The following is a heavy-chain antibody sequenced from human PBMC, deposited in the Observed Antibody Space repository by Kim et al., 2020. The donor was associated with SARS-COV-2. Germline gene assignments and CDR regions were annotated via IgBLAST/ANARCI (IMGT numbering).Heavy chain of an antibody. CDR2: TYSGYSDT. CDR3: ARRPHRTAAAYDY. J-gene: IGHJ4*02. CDR1: GYSFTDFW. V-gene: IGHV5-51*01. D-gene: IGHD6-13*01. Sequence: GESLKISCKGSGYSFTDFWIAWVRQMPGKGLEWMGITYSGYSDTRYSPSFEGQVTISADKSTNTAYLQWNSLKASDTAIYYCARRPHRTAAAYDYWGQGTLVTVSS.